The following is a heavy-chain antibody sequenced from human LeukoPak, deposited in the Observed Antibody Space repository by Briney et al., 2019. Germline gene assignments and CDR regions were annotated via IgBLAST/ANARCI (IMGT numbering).Heavy chain of an antibody. CDR1: GFTFISYW. CDR2: INSDGSST. Sequence: GGSLRLSCAASGFTFISYWMHWVRQAPGKGLVWVSRINSDGSSTSYADSVKGRFTISRDNSKNTLYLQMNSLRAEDTAVYYCAKEKRVGVTPPYFDYWGQGTLVTVSS. D-gene: IGHD1-26*01. J-gene: IGHJ4*02. V-gene: IGHV3-74*01. CDR3: AKEKRVGVTPPYFDY.